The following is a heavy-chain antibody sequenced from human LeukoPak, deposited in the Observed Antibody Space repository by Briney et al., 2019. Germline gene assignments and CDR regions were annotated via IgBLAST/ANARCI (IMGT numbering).Heavy chain of an antibody. CDR2: INAGNGNT. Sequence: GASVKVSCKASGYTFTSYAMHWVRQAPGQRLEWMGWINAGNGNTKYSQKFQGRVTITRDTSASTAYMELSSLRSEDTAVYYCARDGAPYQLHMWYYYYGMDVWGKGTTVTVSS. J-gene: IGHJ6*04. CDR3: ARDGAPYQLHMWYYYYGMDV. V-gene: IGHV1-3*01. D-gene: IGHD2-2*01. CDR1: GYTFTSYA.